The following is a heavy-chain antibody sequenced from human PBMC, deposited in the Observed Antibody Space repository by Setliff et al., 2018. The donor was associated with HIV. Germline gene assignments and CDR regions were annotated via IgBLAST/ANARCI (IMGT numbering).Heavy chain of an antibody. CDR1: GYTFTSYD. CDR2: ISAYNGNT. Sequence: GASVKVSCKASGYTFTSYDISWVRQAPGQGLEWMGWISAYNGNTNYAQKLQGRVTMTTDTSTSTAYMELRSLRSDDTAVYYYAREIGDYYDSSGYYPPTDYYYGMDVWGQGTTVTVSS. J-gene: IGHJ6*02. CDR3: AREIGDYYDSSGYYPPTDYYYGMDV. V-gene: IGHV1-18*01. D-gene: IGHD3-22*01.